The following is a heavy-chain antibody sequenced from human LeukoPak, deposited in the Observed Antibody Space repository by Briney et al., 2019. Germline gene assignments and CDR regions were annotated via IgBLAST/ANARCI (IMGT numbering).Heavy chain of an antibody. CDR3: ARSGVAAAGWYYYYYMDV. V-gene: IGHV1-8*03. J-gene: IGHJ6*03. CDR1: GYTFTSYD. Sequence: ASVKVSCKASGYTFTSYDINWVRQATGQGLEWMGWMNPNSGNTGYAQKFQGRVTITRNTSISTAYMELSSLRSEDTAVYYCARSGVAAAGWYYYYYMDVWGKGTTVTVSS. CDR2: MNPNSGNT. D-gene: IGHD6-13*01.